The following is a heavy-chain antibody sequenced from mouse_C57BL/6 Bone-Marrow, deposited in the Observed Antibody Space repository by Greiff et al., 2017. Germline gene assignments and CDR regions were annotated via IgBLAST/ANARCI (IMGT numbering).Heavy chain of an antibody. V-gene: IGHV7-3*01. J-gene: IGHJ4*01. CDR1: GFTFTDYY. CDR2: IRNKANGYTS. Sequence: EVRLVESGGGLVQPGGSLSLSCEASGFTFTDYYMSWVRQPPGKALEWFGFIRNKANGYTSESSASVKGRFTISRDNSQSILYLQMYALRDEDSATYYCARSHAMDYWGPGTSGTVSS. CDR3: ARSHAMDY.